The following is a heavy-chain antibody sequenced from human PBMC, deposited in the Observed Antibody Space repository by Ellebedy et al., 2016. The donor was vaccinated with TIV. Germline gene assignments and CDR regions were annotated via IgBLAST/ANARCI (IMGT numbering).Heavy chain of an antibody. D-gene: IGHD6-13*01. CDR1: GFTFSSYA. V-gene: IGHV3-23*01. CDR3: AKHRYSSSGYNFDY. J-gene: IGHJ4*02. Sequence: GESLKISCAASGFTFSSYAMSWVRQAPGKGLEWVPSITGSGGSTYYADSVKGRFTISRDNSKNTLYVQMSSLRDDDTAVYYCAKHRYSSSGYNFDYWGQGTLVTVSS. CDR2: ITGSGGST.